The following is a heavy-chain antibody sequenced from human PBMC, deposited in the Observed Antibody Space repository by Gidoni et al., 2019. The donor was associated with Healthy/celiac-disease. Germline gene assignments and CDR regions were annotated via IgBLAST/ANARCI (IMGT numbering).Heavy chain of an antibody. CDR3: ATGLVWELLTFDY. V-gene: IGHV1-69-2*01. J-gene: IGHJ4*02. CDR1: GYTFTDYY. D-gene: IGHD1-26*01. Sequence: EVQLVQSGAAVKKPGATVTISCKVSGYTFTDYYMHWVQQAPGNGLEWMEIVDPEDGETRSAEKFQGRVTITADTSTDTAYMELSSLRSEDTAVYYCATGLVWELLTFDYWGQGTLVTVSS. CDR2: VDPEDGET.